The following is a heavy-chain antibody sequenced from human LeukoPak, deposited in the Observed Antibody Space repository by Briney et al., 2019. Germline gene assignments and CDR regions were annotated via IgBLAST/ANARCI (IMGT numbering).Heavy chain of an antibody. D-gene: IGHD6-13*01. CDR1: GFTFSSYA. CDR2: ISGSGGST. J-gene: IGHJ4*02. Sequence: PGGSLRLSCAASGFTFSSYAMSWVRQAPGKGLEWVSAISGSGGSTYYADSVKGRFTISGDNSKNTLYLQMNSLRAEDTAVYYCAKIGSSWYRETRPEYYSDYWGQGTLVTVSS. CDR3: AKIGSSWYRETRPEYYSDY. V-gene: IGHV3-23*01.